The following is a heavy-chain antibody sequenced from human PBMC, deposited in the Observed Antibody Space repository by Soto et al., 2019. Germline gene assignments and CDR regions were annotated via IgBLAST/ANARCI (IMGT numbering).Heavy chain of an antibody. J-gene: IGHJ4*02. V-gene: IGHV3-74*01. Sequence: PCWSMRLSCAASGFTVCSYWMHWVRQAPGKGLVWVSRINSDGSSTSYADSVKGRFTISRDNAKNTLYLQMNSLRAEDTAVYYCAVAVAGPTAIGYWGQGTLVTVSS. CDR3: AVAVAGPTAIGY. CDR1: GFTVCSYW. D-gene: IGHD6-19*01. CDR2: INSDGSST.